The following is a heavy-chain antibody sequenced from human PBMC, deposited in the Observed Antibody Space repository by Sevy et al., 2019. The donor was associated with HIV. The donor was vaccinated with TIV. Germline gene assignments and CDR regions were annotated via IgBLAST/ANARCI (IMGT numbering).Heavy chain of an antibody. V-gene: IGHV3-30*02. J-gene: IGHJ4*02. CDR3: EKDRVIAMRKAGYFDY. CDR2: IRYDGSNK. Sequence: GGSLRLSCAASGFTFSSYGMHWVRQAPGKGLEWVAFIRYDGSNKYYADSVKGRFTISRDNSKNTLYLQLNIRRVEDTAVYYCEKDRVIAMRKAGYFDYWGQGTLVTVSS. D-gene: IGHD2-21*01. CDR1: GFTFSSYG.